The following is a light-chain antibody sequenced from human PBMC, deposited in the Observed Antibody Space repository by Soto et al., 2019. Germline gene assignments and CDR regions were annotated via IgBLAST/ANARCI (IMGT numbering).Light chain of an antibody. J-gene: IGKJ4*01. V-gene: IGKV3-20*01. CDR2: GAS. CDR3: QQYCSSPLT. CDR1: QSVSSSY. Sequence: EIVLTQSPGTLSLSPGERATLSCRASQSVSSSYLAWYQQKPGQAPRLLIYGASSRATGIPDRFSGSGSGTDFTLTISSLGPEDFAVYYCQQYCSSPLTFGGGTNVEIK.